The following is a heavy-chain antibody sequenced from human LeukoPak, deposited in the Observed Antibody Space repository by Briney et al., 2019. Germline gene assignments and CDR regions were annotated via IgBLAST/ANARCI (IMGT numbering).Heavy chain of an antibody. CDR2: IYCSGST. CDR3: ARHFPIVVPAAIGY. J-gene: IGHJ4*02. Sequence: SETLSLTCTVSGGSISSSSYYWGWIRQPPGKGLEWIGSIYCSGSTYYNPSLKSRVTISVDTSKNQFSLKLSSVTAADTAVYYCARHFPIVVPAAIGYWGQGTLVTVSS. D-gene: IGHD2-2*02. V-gene: IGHV4-39*01. CDR1: GGSISSSSYY.